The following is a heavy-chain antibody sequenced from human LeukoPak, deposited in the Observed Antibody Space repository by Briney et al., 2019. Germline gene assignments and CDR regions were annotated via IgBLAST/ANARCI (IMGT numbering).Heavy chain of an antibody. J-gene: IGHJ4*02. Sequence: PGGSLRLSCAASGFSFSSYGMHWVRQAPGKGLEWVAVTWYDGSNKYYADSVKGRFTISRDNSKNTLYLQMNILRAEDTAVYYCAKEYYYGSGSYYTKPYFFDYRGQGTLVTVSS. V-gene: IGHV3-33*06. CDR1: GFSFSSYG. CDR3: AKEYYYGSGSYYTKPYFFDY. D-gene: IGHD3-10*01. CDR2: TWYDGSNK.